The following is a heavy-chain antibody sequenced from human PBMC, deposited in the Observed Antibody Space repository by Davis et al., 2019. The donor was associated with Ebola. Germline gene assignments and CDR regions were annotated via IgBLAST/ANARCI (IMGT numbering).Heavy chain of an antibody. V-gene: IGHV3-30*04. J-gene: IGHJ6*04. Sequence: GGSLRLSCAASGFTFSNYAMHWVRQAPGKGLEWVAVMSYDGSNKDYADSVKGRFTISRDNAKNSLYLQMNSLRAEDTAVYYCAKGSVTIFGVAPDYYGMDVWGKGTTVTVSS. CDR3: AKGSVTIFGVAPDYYGMDV. CDR2: MSYDGSNK. D-gene: IGHD3-3*01. CDR1: GFTFSNYA.